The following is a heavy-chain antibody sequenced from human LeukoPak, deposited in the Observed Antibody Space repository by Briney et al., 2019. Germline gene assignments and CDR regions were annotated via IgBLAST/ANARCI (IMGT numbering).Heavy chain of an antibody. J-gene: IGHJ4*02. CDR2: TRNKANSYTT. CDR1: GFTFSDHY. Sequence: GGSLRLSCAASGFTFSDHYMDWVRQAPGKGLEWVGRTRNKANSYTTEYAASVKGRFTISRDESKNSPYLQMNSLNTEDTAVYYCARAISDSNGYYYFDYWGQGTLVTVSS. CDR3: ARAISDSNGYYYFDY. D-gene: IGHD3-22*01. V-gene: IGHV3-72*01.